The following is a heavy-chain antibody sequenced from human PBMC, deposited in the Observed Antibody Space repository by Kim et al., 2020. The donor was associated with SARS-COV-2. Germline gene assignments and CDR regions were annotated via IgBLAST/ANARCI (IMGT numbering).Heavy chain of an antibody. V-gene: IGHV1-18*01. J-gene: IGHJ5*02. CDR1: GYTFTSYG. D-gene: IGHD3-3*01. CDR3: ARVGIFGVVIIRSGWFDP. CDR2: ISAYNGNT. Sequence: ASVKVSCKASGYTFTSYGISWVRQAPGQGLEWMGWISAYNGNTNYAQKLQGRVTMTTDTSTSTAYMELRSLRSDDTAVYYCARVGIFGVVIIRSGWFDPWGQGTLVTVSS.